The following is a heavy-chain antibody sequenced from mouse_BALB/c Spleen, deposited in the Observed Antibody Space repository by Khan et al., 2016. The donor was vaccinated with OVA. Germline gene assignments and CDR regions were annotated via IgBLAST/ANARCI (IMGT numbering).Heavy chain of an antibody. Sequence: QVQLQQSGAELVRPGVSVKISCKGSGYTFTDFTVHWVKQSHVKSLEWIGVISSYYGDATYNQNFKDKATLTVDKSSSTAYMELARLTSEDSAIYCWGSGGGGDRFAYWGQGTLVTVSA. CDR2: ISSYYGDA. CDR1: GYTFTDFT. J-gene: IGHJ3*01. V-gene: IGHV1S137*01. CDR3: GSGGGGDRFAY.